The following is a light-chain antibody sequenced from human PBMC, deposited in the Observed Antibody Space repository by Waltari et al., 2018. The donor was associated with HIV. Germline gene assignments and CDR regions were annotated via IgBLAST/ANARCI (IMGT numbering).Light chain of an antibody. Sequence: QSALTQPASVSGSPGQSITISCTGTSSDLVSWYQQHPDKAPKVMIFEVSKRPSGVSPRCSGAKSCNPASLTISGLQAEDEGHYYCASFTGDNTVMFGGGTEVTVL. CDR2: EVS. V-gene: IGLV2-14*02. CDR1: SSDL. J-gene: IGLJ3*02. CDR3: ASFTGDNTVM.